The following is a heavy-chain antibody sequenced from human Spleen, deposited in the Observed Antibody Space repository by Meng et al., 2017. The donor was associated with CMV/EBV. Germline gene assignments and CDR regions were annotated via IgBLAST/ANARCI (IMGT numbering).Heavy chain of an antibody. CDR1: GFTFSSHA. V-gene: IGHV3-23*03. CDR2: IYSGGSST. D-gene: IGHD4-17*01. J-gene: IGHJ6*02. CDR3: ARAPGAPYFYGMDV. Sequence: GESLKISCAASGFTFSSHAMSWVRQAPGKGLEWVSVIYSGGSSTYYADSVKGRFTISRDIAKNSLYLHMNSLRAEDTAVYYCARAPGAPYFYGMDVWGQGTTVTVSS.